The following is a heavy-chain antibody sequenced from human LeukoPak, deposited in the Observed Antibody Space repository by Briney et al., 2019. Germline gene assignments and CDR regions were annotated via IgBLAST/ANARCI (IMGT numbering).Heavy chain of an antibody. Sequence: GGSLRLSCAASGFTFSSYGMHWVRQAPGKGLEWVALVWYDGNNKYYADSVRGRFTISRDNSKNTLYLQLNSLRAEDTAVYYCARQHCSGGDCYFFDWGQGTLVTVSS. D-gene: IGHD2-15*01. V-gene: IGHV3-33*01. J-gene: IGHJ4*02. CDR2: VWYDGNNK. CDR1: GFTFSSYG. CDR3: ARQHCSGGDCYFFD.